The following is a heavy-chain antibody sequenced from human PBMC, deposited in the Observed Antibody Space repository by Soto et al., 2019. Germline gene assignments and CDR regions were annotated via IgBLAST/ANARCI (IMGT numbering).Heavy chain of an antibody. J-gene: IGHJ5*02. V-gene: IGHV1-69*01. CDR2: IIPIFGTT. CDR3: ARGGDRVFYTPLRIEP. CDR1: GGTFSTYG. D-gene: IGHD3-10*01. Sequence: QVQLVQSGAEVKKPGSSVKVSCKSSGGTFSTYGFFWVRQAPGQGLEWMGGIIPIFGTTNYAQKFQDRVTITTHEYTSTVYMERPSLRSEDTAVYYSARGGDRVFYTPLRIEPCGQGTLVTVSS.